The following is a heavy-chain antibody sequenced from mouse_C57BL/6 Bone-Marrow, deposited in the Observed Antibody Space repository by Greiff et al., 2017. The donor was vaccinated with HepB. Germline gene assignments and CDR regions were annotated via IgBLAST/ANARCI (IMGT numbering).Heavy chain of an antibody. CDR2: ISYSGST. CDR3: ARGYYGSSHWYFDV. V-gene: IGHV3-1*01. CDR1: GYSITSGYY. D-gene: IGHD1-1*01. Sequence: VQLQQSGPGMVKPSQSLSLTCTVTGYSITSGYYWHWIRHFPGNKLEWMGYISYSGSTNYNPSLKSRISITHDTSKNHFFLKLNSVTTEDTATYYCARGYYGSSHWYFDVWGTGTTVTVSS. J-gene: IGHJ1*03.